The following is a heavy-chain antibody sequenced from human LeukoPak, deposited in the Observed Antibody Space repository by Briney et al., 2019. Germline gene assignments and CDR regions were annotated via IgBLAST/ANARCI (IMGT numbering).Heavy chain of an antibody. D-gene: IGHD5-18*01. J-gene: IGHJ4*02. V-gene: IGHV3-30-3*01. CDR1: GFTFSSYA. Sequence: GRSLRLSCAASGFTFSSYAMHWVRQAPGKGLEWVAVISYDGSNKYYADSVKGRFTISRDNSENTLHLQMNSLRAEDTAVYYCARGENSYGHGRYWGQGTLVTVSS. CDR3: ARGENSYGHGRY. CDR2: ISYDGSNK.